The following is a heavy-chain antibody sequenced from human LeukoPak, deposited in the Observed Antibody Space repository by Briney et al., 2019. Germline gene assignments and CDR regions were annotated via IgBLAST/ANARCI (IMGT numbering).Heavy chain of an antibody. Sequence: ASVKVSRKASGYTFTGYYMHWVRQAPGQGREWMGWINPNSGGTNYAQKFQGRVTMTRDTSISTAYMELSRLRSVDTAVYYCARDGDYDSSGYYLLDYWGQGTLVTVSS. D-gene: IGHD3-22*01. CDR3: ARDGDYDSSGYYLLDY. V-gene: IGHV1-2*02. CDR1: GYTFTGYY. J-gene: IGHJ4*02. CDR2: INPNSGGT.